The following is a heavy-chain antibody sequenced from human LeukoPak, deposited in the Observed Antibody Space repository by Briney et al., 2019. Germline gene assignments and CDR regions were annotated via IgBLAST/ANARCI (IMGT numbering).Heavy chain of an antibody. J-gene: IGHJ4*02. Sequence: ASVKVSCKASGYTFTGYYMHWARQAPGQGLEWMGIINPSGGSTSYAQKFQGRVTMTRDTSTSTVYMELSSLRSEDTAVYYCARGDSSGYSPGYWGQGTLVTVSS. CDR2: INPSGGST. D-gene: IGHD3-22*01. CDR1: GYTFTGYY. V-gene: IGHV1-46*01. CDR3: ARGDSSGYSPGY.